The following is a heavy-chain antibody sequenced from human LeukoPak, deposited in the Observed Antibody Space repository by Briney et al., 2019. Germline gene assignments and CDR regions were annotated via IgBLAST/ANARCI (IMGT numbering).Heavy chain of an antibody. D-gene: IGHD5/OR15-5a*01. Sequence: SVKVSCKASGGTFSSYAISWVRQAPGQGLEWMGGIIPIFGTANYAQKFQGRVTITADKSTSTAYMELSSLRSEDTAVYYCARDSTRVGAFDIRGQGTMVTVSS. J-gene: IGHJ3*02. CDR3: ARDSTRVGAFDI. CDR2: IIPIFGTA. V-gene: IGHV1-69*06. CDR1: GGTFSSYA.